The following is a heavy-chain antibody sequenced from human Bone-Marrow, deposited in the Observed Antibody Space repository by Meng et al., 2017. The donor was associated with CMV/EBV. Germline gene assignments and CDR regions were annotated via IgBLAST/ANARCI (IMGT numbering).Heavy chain of an antibody. V-gene: IGHV4-59*01. CDR1: GGSFSGYY. CDR3: ARDTLLYYYGMDV. Sequence: SETLSLTCAVYGGSFSGYYWSWIRQPPGKGLEWIGYIYYSGSTNYNPSLKSRVTISVDTSKNQFSLKLSSVTAADTAVYYCARDTLLYYYGMDVWGPGTTVTISS. J-gene: IGHJ6*02. CDR2: IYYSGST.